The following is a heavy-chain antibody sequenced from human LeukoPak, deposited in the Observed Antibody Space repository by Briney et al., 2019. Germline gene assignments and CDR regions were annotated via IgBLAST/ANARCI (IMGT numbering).Heavy chain of an antibody. V-gene: IGHV3-53*05. Sequence: GGSLRLSCKASGFTVSSYCMSWVRQAPGKGLEWVALIYSGGNTDYADSVKGRFTISRDNSKNTLYLQMNSLRAEDTAVYYCAKSVEKDDYWGQGTLVTVSS. J-gene: IGHJ4*02. D-gene: IGHD4-23*01. CDR3: AKSVEKDDY. CDR2: IYSGGNT. CDR1: GFTVSSYC.